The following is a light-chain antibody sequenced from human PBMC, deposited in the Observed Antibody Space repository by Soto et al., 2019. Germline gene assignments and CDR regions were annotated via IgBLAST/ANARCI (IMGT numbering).Light chain of an antibody. CDR3: QVWDTNSDHPV. CDR1: NIERKS. V-gene: IGLV3-21*02. Sequence: SYELTQPPSVSVAPGQTARITCGGNNIERKSVHWYQQSQVQAPVLVVYDHSDRPSGIPERFSGSNSGNTATLTISRVDAGDEADYYCQVWDTNSDHPVFGGGTKLTVL. CDR2: DHS. J-gene: IGLJ2*01.